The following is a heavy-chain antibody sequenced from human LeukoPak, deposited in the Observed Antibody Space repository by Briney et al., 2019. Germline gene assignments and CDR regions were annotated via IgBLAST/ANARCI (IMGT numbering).Heavy chain of an antibody. Sequence: GGSLRLSCAASGFTFSTYWMSWVRQAPGKGLEWVANINQDGSEQYYVDSVKGRFTISRDNTKNSLYLQMNSLRAEDTALYYCAKDIRPLRLGDMSLDAFDIWGQGTMVTVSS. CDR1: GFTFSTYW. CDR2: INQDGSEQ. CDR3: AKDIRPLRLGDMSLDAFDI. V-gene: IGHV3-7*03. J-gene: IGHJ3*02. D-gene: IGHD3-16*01.